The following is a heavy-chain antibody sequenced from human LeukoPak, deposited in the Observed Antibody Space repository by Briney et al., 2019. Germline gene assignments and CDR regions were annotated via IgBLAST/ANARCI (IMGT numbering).Heavy chain of an antibody. V-gene: IGHV3-7*01. Sequence: GGYLRLSCEGSGFTFSNYWMSWVRQAPGKGLEWVANIQQHGSETYYGDSVKGRFTISRDNAKNSLYLQVNSLRAEDTAVYYCARLNYDFWSGVWEGYYMDVWGKGTTVTVSS. D-gene: IGHD3-3*01. J-gene: IGHJ6*03. CDR2: IQQHGSET. CDR3: ARLNYDFWSGVWEGYYMDV. CDR1: GFTFSNYW.